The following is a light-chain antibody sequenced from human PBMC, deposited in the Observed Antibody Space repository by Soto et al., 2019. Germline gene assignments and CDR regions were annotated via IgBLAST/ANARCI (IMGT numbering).Light chain of an antibody. CDR2: DVN. J-gene: IGLJ1*01. Sequence: QSVLTQPASVSGSPGQSIAISCTGASSDVGGYNSVSWYQHHPGKAPKLMIYDVNYRPSGISDRFSGSKSGNTASLTFSGLQAEDEADYYCSSYTSSSTLVFGTGTKVTVL. CDR1: SSDVGGYNS. CDR3: SSYTSSSTLV. V-gene: IGLV2-14*03.